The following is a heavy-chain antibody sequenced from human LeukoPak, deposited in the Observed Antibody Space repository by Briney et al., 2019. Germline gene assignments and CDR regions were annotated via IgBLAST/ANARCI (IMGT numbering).Heavy chain of an antibody. J-gene: IGHJ4*02. Sequence: SETLSLTRTVSGGSISSYYWSWIRQPPGKGLEWIGYIYYSGSTNYNPSLKSRVTISVDTSKNQFSLKLSSVTAADTAVYYCARGSGNVVVTASGLDYWGQGTLVTVSS. CDR2: IYYSGST. V-gene: IGHV4-59*01. D-gene: IGHD2-21*02. CDR3: ARGSGNVVVTASGLDY. CDR1: GGSISSYY.